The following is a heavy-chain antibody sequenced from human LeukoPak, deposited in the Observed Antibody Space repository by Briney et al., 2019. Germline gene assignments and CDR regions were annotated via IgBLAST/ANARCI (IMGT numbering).Heavy chain of an antibody. CDR2: MNPNSGNT. CDR1: GYTFTSYD. J-gene: IGHJ4*02. Sequence: ASVKVSCKASGYTFTSYDINWVRQAPGQGLEWMGWMNPNSGNTVYAQKFQGRVTITRNTSISTAYMELSSLRSEDTAVYYCARGKRYCSSTSCYDIDYWGQGTLVTVSS. CDR3: ARGKRYCSSTSCYDIDY. D-gene: IGHD2-2*01. V-gene: IGHV1-8*03.